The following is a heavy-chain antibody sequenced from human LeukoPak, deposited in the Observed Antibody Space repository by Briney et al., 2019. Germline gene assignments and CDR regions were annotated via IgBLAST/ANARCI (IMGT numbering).Heavy chain of an antibody. Sequence: GGSLRLSCAASGFTFINYSMNWVRQAPGKGLEWVSSISSSSSYIYYADSVMGRFTISRDNAKNSLYLQINSLRAEDTAVYYCARDKGYSGNIYYDGMDVWGQGTTVTVSS. V-gene: IGHV3-21*01. J-gene: IGHJ6*02. CDR2: ISSSSSYI. CDR3: ARDKGYSGNIYYDGMDV. CDR1: GFTFINYS. D-gene: IGHD5-12*01.